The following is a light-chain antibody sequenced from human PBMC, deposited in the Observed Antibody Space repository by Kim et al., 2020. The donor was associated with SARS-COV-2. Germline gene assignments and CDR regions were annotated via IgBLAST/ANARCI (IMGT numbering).Light chain of an antibody. Sequence: QSALTQPASVSGSPGQSITISCTGTSTDIGIYNNVSWYQQHPGKAPKLIIFDVSRRPSGVSNHFSGSKSGNTASLTISGLQAEDEADYFCTSLTTTNTYVFGTGTKVTVL. J-gene: IGLJ1*01. CDR3: TSLTTTNTYV. CDR2: DVS. CDR1: STDIGIYNN. V-gene: IGLV2-14*03.